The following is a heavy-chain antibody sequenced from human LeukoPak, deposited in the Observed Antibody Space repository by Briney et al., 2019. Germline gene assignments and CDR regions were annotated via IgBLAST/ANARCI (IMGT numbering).Heavy chain of an antibody. V-gene: IGHV3-7*01. CDR3: ARDTEAVWGSYLTPAFDY. Sequence: GGSLRLSCAASGFTFSSYWMSWVRQAPGKGLEWVANIKQDGSEKYYVDSVKGRFTISRDNAKNSLYLQMNSLRAEDTAVYYCARDTEAVWGSYLTPAFDYWGQGTLDTVSS. CDR2: IKQDGSEK. CDR1: GFTFSSYW. J-gene: IGHJ4*02. D-gene: IGHD3-16*02.